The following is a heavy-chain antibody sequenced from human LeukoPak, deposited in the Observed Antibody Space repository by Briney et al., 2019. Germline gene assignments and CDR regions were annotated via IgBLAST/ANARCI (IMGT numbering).Heavy chain of an antibody. CDR1: GFTFSNYA. CDR2: IRGSGGGT. V-gene: IGHV3-23*01. J-gene: IGHJ5*02. Sequence: GGSLRLSCAASGFTFSNYAMTGVRQAPGKGLEWVSSIRGSGGGTYYADSVKGRFPMSRDNSKNTFYLQMNSMRAEDTAIYYCARVSRMITFGGVSDWFDPWGQGTLVTVSS. CDR3: ARVSRMITFGGVSDWFDP. D-gene: IGHD3-16*01.